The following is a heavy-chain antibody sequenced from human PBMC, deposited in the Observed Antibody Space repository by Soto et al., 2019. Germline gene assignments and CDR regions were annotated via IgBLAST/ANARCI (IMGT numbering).Heavy chain of an antibody. D-gene: IGHD3-10*01. CDR3: AREGMVRGARMYGMDV. Sequence: NPSETLSLTCTVSGGSISRYYWSWILQSPGKGLEYIGYMYYSGSTNYNPSLKSRVTISVDTSKNQFSLKLSSVTAEDTAVYYCAREGMVRGARMYGMDVWGQGTTVTVSS. V-gene: IGHV4-59*01. J-gene: IGHJ6*02. CDR2: MYYSGST. CDR1: GGSISRYY.